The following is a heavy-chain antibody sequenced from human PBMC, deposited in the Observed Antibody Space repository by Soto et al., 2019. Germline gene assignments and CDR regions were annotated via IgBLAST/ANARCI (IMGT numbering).Heavy chain of an antibody. V-gene: IGHV3-74*02. CDR2: INSDGSVS. D-gene: IGHD2-15*01. Sequence: EVQLVESGGGLVQPGGSLRLSCAASGFTFSNYWMYWVRQAPGKGLEWVSRINSDGSVSSHADSVRGCLTISRDNVKNTLYLNMDSLRAEDTAVYFCARGDCVGGTCYSLAGSFFYYMEVWGKGTTVTVFS. CDR3: ARGDCVGGTCYSLAGSFFYYMEV. J-gene: IGHJ6*03. CDR1: GFTFSNYW.